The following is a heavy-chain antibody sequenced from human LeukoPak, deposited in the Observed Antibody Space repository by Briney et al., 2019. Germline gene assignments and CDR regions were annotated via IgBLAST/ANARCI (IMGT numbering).Heavy chain of an antibody. CDR1: GGSFSGYY. Sequence: SETLSLTCAVYGGSFSGYYWSWIRQPPGKGLEWIGNIYYDGTTYYNPSLKSRVTISIDTSKNQFSLDLSSVTAADTAVYYCARLHYYYGMDVWGQGTTVTVSS. J-gene: IGHJ6*02. CDR2: IYYDGTT. CDR3: ARLHYYYGMDV. V-gene: IGHV4-34*01.